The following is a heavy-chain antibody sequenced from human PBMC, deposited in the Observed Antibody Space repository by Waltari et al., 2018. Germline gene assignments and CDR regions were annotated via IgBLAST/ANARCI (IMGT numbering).Heavy chain of an antibody. D-gene: IGHD6-13*01. CDR2: IYYSGST. Sequence: QVQLQESGPGLVKPSETLSLTCTVPGGSISSYYWSWIRQPPGKGLEWIGYIYYSGSTNYNPSLKSRVTISVDTSKNQFSLKLSSVTAADTAVYYCARGRIAAAGKGDFDYWGQGTLVTVSS. CDR3: ARGRIAAAGKGDFDY. J-gene: IGHJ4*02. CDR1: GGSISSYY. V-gene: IGHV4-59*01.